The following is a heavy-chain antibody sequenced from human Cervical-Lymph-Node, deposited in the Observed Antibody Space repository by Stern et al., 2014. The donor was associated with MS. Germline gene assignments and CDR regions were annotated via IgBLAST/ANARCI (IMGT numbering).Heavy chain of an antibody. CDR2: IYSGGST. D-gene: IGHD3-22*01. V-gene: IGHV3-53*01. J-gene: IGHJ4*02. Sequence: EVQLVESGGGLIQPGGSLRLSCAASGFTVSSNYMSWVRQAPGKGLEWVSLIYSGGSTYYADSVKGRFPISRDNSKNTLYLQMNSLRAEDTAVYYCARDSSGYNYFDYWGQGTLVTVSS. CDR1: GFTVSSNY. CDR3: ARDSSGYNYFDY.